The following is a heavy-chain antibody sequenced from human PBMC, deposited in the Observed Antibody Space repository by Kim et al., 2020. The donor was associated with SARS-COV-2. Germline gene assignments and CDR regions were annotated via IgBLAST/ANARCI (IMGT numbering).Heavy chain of an antibody. D-gene: IGHD2-8*01. CDR3: ARGYCTNGVCYVRRLYYFDY. Sequence: RVTISVDTSKNQFSLKLSSVTAADTAVYYCARGYCTNGVCYVRRLYYFDYWGQGTLVTVSS. J-gene: IGHJ4*02. V-gene: IGHV4-34*01.